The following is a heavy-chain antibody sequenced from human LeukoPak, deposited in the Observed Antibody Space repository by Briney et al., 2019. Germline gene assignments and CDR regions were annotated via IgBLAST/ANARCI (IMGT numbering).Heavy chain of an antibody. V-gene: IGHV3-7*01. D-gene: IGHD5-18*01. CDR3: ARDLSGVTGYTYGRGIDY. Sequence: GGSLRLSCAASGFTFSSYWMSWVRQAPGKGLEWVTNIKKDGSEKYYVDSVKGRFTISRDNAKTSLYLQMNSLRAEDTAVYYCARDLSGVTGYTYGRGIDYWGQGTLVTVSS. CDR1: GFTFSSYW. J-gene: IGHJ4*02. CDR2: IKKDGSEK.